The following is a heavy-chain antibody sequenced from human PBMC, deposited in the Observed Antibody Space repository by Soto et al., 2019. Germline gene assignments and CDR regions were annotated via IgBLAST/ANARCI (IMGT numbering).Heavy chain of an antibody. CDR2: IIPIFGTA. CDR3: ARWGSGTTYGMDV. CDR1: GGTFSSYA. V-gene: IGHV1-69*13. Sequence: ASVKVSCKASGGTFSSYAISWVRQAPGQGLEWMGGIIPIFGTANYAQKFQGRVTITADESTSTAYMELSSLRSEDTAVYYCARWGSGTTYGMDVWGQGTTVTVS. D-gene: IGHD1-7*01. J-gene: IGHJ6*02.